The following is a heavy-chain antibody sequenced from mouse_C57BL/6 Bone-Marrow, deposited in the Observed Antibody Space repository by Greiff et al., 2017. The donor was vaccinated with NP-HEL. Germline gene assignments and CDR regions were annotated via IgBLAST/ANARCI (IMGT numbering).Heavy chain of an antibody. V-gene: IGHV2-2*01. CDR1: GFSLTSYG. CDR3: ARKRIYYDYDGAY. CDR2: IWSGGST. J-gene: IGHJ3*01. D-gene: IGHD2-4*01. Sequence: QVQLKQSGPGLVQPSQSLSITCTVSGFSLTSYGVHWVRQSPGKGLEWLGVIWSGGSTDYNAAFISRLSISKDNSKSQVFFKMNSLQADDTAIYYCARKRIYYDYDGAYWGQGTLVTVSA.